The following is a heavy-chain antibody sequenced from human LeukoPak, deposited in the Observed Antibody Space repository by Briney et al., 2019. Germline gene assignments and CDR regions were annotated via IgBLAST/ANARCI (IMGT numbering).Heavy chain of an antibody. CDR2: IYYSGST. CDR1: GGSISSYY. J-gene: IGHJ4*02. CDR3: ARYGLIRGFEY. V-gene: IGHV4-59*01. D-gene: IGHD3-16*01. Sequence: SETLSLTCTVPGGSISSYYWSWIRQPPGKELERIGYIYYSGSTNYSPSLKSRVSIEVDTSKSQFSLKLSSVTAADTAVYYCARYGLIRGFEYWGQGTLVTVSS.